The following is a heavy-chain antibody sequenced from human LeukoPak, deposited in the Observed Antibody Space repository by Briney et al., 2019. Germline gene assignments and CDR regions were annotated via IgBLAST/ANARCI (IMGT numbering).Heavy chain of an antibody. CDR3: VSSDYYDSSGSLFDY. Sequence: ASVKVSCKASGGTFISYAISWVRQAPGQGLEWMGRIIPILGIANYAQKFQGRVTITADKSTSTAYMELSSLRSEDTAVYYCVSSDYYDSSGSLFDYWGQGTLVTVSS. D-gene: IGHD3-22*01. CDR2: IIPILGIA. V-gene: IGHV1-69*04. J-gene: IGHJ4*02. CDR1: GGTFISYA.